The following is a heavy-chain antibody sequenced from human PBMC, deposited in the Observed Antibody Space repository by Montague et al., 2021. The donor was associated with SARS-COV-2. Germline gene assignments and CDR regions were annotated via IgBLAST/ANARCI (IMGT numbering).Heavy chain of an antibody. CDR3: ARAIVDVTMIIVVMTGVEHYLDF. D-gene: IGHD3-22*01. Sequence: SETLSLTCAVYGGSFIGYYWSWIRQPPGKGLEWIGDINHSGSTNYNPSLKSRVSISVGTSKNQFSLKLRSVTAADTAVYYCARAIVDVTMIIVVMTGVEHYLDFWGQGTLVTVSS. CDR2: INHSGST. V-gene: IGHV4-34*01. CDR1: GGSFIGYY. J-gene: IGHJ4*02.